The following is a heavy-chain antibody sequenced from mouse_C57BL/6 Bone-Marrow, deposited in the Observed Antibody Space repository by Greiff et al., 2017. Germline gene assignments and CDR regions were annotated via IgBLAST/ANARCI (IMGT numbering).Heavy chain of an antibody. V-gene: IGHV1-64*01. J-gene: IGHJ2*01. CDR1: GYTFTSYW. D-gene: IGHD6-1*01. Sequence: QVQLQQPGAELVKPGASVKLSCKASGYTFTSYWMHWVKQRPGQGLEWIGMIHPNSVSTNYNEKFKSKATLTVDTSSSTPYRQLSSLTSEDSAVYYCARYPSVRYLDYWGQGTTRTVSS. CDR3: ARYPSVRYLDY. CDR2: IHPNSVST.